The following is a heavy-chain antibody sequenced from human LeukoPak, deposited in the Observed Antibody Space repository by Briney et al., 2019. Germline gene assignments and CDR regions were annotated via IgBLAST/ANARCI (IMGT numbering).Heavy chain of an antibody. CDR1: GYTFTSCA. CDR2: INPNSGGT. CDR3: GRNYYDSSGYQGYFDY. D-gene: IGHD3-22*01. Sequence: ASVKVSCKASGYTFTSCAMNWVRQAPGQGLEWMGWINPNSGGTNYAQKFQGRVTMTRDTSISTAYMELSRLRSDDTAVYYCGRNYYDSSGYQGYFDYWGQGTLVTVSS. V-gene: IGHV1-2*02. J-gene: IGHJ4*02.